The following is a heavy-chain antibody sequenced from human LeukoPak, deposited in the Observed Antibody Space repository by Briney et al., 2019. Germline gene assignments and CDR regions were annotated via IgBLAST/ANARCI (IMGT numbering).Heavy chain of an antibody. J-gene: IGHJ6*03. D-gene: IGHD1-1*01. CDR1: GYTFTSYA. CDR3: ARVSVQLERWGGYYYMDV. CDR2: INTNTGNP. V-gene: IGHV7-4-1*02. Sequence: PLASVKVSCKASGYTFTSYAMNWVRQAPGQGLEWMGWINTNTGNPTYAQGFTGRFVFSLDTSVSTAYLQISSLKAEDTAVYYCARVSVQLERWGGYYYMDVWGKGTTVTVSS.